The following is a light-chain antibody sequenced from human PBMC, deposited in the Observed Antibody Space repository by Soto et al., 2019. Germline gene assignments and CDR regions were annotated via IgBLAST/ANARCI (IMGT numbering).Light chain of an antibody. J-gene: IGLJ2*01. CDR1: SGHSSYA. Sequence: QLVLTQSPSASASLGASVKLTCTLSSGHSSYAIAWHQQQPEKGPRYLMKLNSDGSHSKGDGIPDRFSGSSSGAERYLTISSLQSEDEADYYCQTWGTPVFGGGTKVTVL. V-gene: IGLV4-69*01. CDR3: QTWGTPV. CDR2: LNSDGSH.